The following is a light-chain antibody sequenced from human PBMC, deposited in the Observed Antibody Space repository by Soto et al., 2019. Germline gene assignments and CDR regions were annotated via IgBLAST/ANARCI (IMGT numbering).Light chain of an antibody. J-gene: IGKJ1*01. Sequence: IVMTQSPDTLSVSPGERATLYCRASQSVSNNYLAWYQQKPGQAPRLLIYGASNRATGIPDRFSGSGSGTDFTLTISRLEPEDFAVYYCQQYGSSGTFGQGTKVDIK. CDR1: QSVSNNY. CDR3: QQYGSSGT. CDR2: GAS. V-gene: IGKV3-20*01.